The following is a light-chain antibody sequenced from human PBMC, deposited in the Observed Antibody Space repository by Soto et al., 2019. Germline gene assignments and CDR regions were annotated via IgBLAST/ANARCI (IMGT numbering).Light chain of an antibody. V-gene: IGKV3-11*01. J-gene: IGKJ4*01. CDR1: QSVGTF. Sequence: EIVLTQSPATLSLSPGERATLSCRASQSVGTFLAWHQHKPGQAPRLLIYDASNRATGVPARFSGSGSGTDFARTITSLEPEDFAVYFCDQRSNWHPPLTFGGGTKVEIK. CDR2: DAS. CDR3: DQRSNWHPPLT.